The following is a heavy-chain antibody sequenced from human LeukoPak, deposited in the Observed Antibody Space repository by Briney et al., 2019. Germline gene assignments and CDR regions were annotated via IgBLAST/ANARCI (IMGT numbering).Heavy chain of an antibody. V-gene: IGHV3-43D*03. CDR2: ISWDGGST. Sequence: PGGSLRLSCAASGLTFDDYAMHWVRQAPGKGLEWVSLISWDGGSTYYADSVKGRFTISRDNSKNSLYLQMNSLRAEDTALYYCAKETDSSGYYFDYWGQGTLVTVSS. CDR3: AKETDSSGYYFDY. J-gene: IGHJ4*02. CDR1: GLTFDDYA. D-gene: IGHD3-22*01.